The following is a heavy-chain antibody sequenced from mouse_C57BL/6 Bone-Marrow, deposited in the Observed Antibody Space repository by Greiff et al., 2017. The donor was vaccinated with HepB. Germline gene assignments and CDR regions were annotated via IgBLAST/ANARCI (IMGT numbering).Heavy chain of an antibody. J-gene: IGHJ2*01. CDR2: IYPGNGDT. V-gene: IGHV1-82*01. Sequence: QVQLQQSGPELVKPGASVKISCKASGYAFSSSWMNWVKQRPGKGLEWIGRIYPGNGDTNYNGKFKGKATLTADKSSSTAYMQLSSLTSEDSAVYFCARGGVYGGQGTTLTVSS. CDR1: GYAFSSSW. CDR3: ARGGVY.